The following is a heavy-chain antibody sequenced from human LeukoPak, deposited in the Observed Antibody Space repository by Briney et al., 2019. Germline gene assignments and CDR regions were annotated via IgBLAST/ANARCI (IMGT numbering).Heavy chain of an antibody. V-gene: IGHV3-21*01. CDR1: GFTFSSYS. J-gene: IGHJ3*02. CDR2: ISSSSSYI. Sequence: GGSLRLSCAASGFTFSSYSMNWVRQAPGKGLEWVSSISSSSSYIYYADSVKGRFTISRDNAKNSLYLQMNSLRAEDTAAYYCARDIILRTGAFDIWGQGTMVTVSS. D-gene: IGHD2/OR15-2a*01. CDR3: ARDIILRTGAFDI.